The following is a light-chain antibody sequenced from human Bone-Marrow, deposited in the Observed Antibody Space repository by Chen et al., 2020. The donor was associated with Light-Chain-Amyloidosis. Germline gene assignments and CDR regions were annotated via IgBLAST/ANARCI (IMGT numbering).Light chain of an antibody. Sequence: QAALTQPASVSGSPGLSIPISCTGTSSDVGGDNHVSWYQQHPDKAPKLMIYEVTNRPSWVPDRFSGSKSDNTASLTISGLQTEDEAEYFCSSYTITNTLVFGSGTRVTVL. V-gene: IGLV2-14*01. J-gene: IGLJ1*01. CDR1: SSDVGGDNH. CDR3: SSYTITNTLV. CDR2: EVT.